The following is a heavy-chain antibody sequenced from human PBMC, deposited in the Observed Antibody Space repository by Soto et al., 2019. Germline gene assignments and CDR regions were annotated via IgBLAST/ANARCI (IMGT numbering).Heavy chain of an antibody. CDR3: AGPETSNWNDGSNVGY. Sequence: PGESLKISCKGSGYSFTSYWIGWVRQMPGKGLEWMGIIYPGDSDTRYSPSFQGQVTISADKSISTAYLQWSSLKASDTAMYYCAGPETSNWNDGSNVGYWGHGTLVTVSS. CDR2: IYPGDSDT. J-gene: IGHJ4*01. V-gene: IGHV5-51*01. CDR1: GYSFTSYW. D-gene: IGHD1-20*01.